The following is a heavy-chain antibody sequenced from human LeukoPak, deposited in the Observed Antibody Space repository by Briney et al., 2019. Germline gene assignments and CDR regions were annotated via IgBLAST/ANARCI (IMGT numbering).Heavy chain of an antibody. CDR3: ARQIRYQPTDY. CDR2: IYYSGST. Sequence: SRTLSLTCTVSGGSISSGDYYWSWIRQPPGKGLEWIGYIYYSGSTYYNPSLKSRVTISVDTSKNQFSLKLSSVTAADTAVYYCARQIRYQPTDYWGQGTLVTVSS. V-gene: IGHV4-30-4*08. CDR1: GGSISSGDYY. D-gene: IGHD2-2*01. J-gene: IGHJ4*02.